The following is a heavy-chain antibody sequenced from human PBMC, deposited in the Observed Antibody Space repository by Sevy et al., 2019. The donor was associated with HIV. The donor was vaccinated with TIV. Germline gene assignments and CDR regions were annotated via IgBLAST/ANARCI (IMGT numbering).Heavy chain of an antibody. CDR3: ARCPGHYSIDY. V-gene: IGHV3-48*02. J-gene: IGHJ4*02. CDR1: GFTFNTYS. CDR2: IGTAAGVT. D-gene: IGHD2-21*01. Sequence: QAGGSLRLSCAASGFTFNTYSLIWVRQTPGKGLEWLSFIGTAAGVTYYADSVKGRLTISRDNAKNSLYLQMNSLRDEDTAVYYCARCPGHYSIDYWGQGTLVTVSS.